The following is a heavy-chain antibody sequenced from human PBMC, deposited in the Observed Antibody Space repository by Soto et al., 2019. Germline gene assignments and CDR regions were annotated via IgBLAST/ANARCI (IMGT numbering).Heavy chain of an antibody. J-gene: IGHJ5*02. CDR2: ISDDNGNT. CDR3: ARVVGALGHWFDP. V-gene: IGHV1-18*01. D-gene: IGHD2-15*01. Sequence: QVQLVQSGAEVKKPGASVKVSCKASGYTFTSYGISWVRQAPGQGLEWMGRISDDNGNTNYAQKLQGRVTMTTDTSTSTAYMELRSLRSDVTSGYYCARVVGALGHWFDPWGQGTLVTVSS. CDR1: GYTFTSYG.